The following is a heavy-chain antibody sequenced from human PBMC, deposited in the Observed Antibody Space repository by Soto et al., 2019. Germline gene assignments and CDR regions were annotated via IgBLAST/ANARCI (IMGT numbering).Heavy chain of an antibody. CDR2: MNPDSANT. CDR3: ARAIRDQLLSDY. CDR1: GYTFTNYD. D-gene: IGHD1-26*01. J-gene: IGHJ4*02. V-gene: IGHV1-8*01. Sequence: QVQLVQSGAEVKQPGASVKVSCRTSGYTFTNYDISWVRQATGQGLEWMGWMNPDSANTGYAQKFQGRVTMTRDISIRTAYMELNSLTSEDTAIYYCARAIRDQLLSDYWGQGSLLVVSS.